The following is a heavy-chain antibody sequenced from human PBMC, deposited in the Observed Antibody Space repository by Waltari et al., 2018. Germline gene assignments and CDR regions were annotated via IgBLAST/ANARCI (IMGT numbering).Heavy chain of an antibody. CDR2: IKQDGNEK. D-gene: IGHD1-26*01. J-gene: IGHJ4*02. Sequence: EVQLVESGGGLVQPGGSLRLSCVGSGFTFGNFWMTWVRQAPGKGLEWVAGIKQDGNEKYYGDSVKGRFTISRDNARNSLYLQMSSLRDDDTAVYYCARRSGYSGSDYWGQGTLVIVSS. CDR3: ARRSGYSGSDY. V-gene: IGHV3-7*01. CDR1: GFTFGNFW.